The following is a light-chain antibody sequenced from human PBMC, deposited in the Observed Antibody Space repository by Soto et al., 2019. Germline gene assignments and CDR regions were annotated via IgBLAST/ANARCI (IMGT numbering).Light chain of an antibody. CDR2: VNSDGSH. V-gene: IGLV4-69*01. Sequence: QLVLTQSPSASASLGASVKLTCTLSSGHSSYAIAWHQQQPEKGPRYLMKVNSDGSHSKGDGIPDRFSGSSSGAERYLTISRLQSEDEADYYCQTWGTGIHHVFATGTKVTVL. J-gene: IGLJ1*01. CDR3: QTWGTGIHHV. CDR1: SGHSSYA.